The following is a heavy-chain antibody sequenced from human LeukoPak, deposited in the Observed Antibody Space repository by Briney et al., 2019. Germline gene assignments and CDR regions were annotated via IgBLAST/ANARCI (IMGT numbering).Heavy chain of an antibody. CDR2: ISGSGITT. CDR1: GFTFSNYD. Sequence: GGSLRLSCAASGFTFSNYDMGWVRQPPGEGLQWVSVISGSGITTYYARSVKGRFTISRDNAKNSLYLQMNSLRAEDTAVYYCASLAAGTYLPDYWGQGTLVTVSS. J-gene: IGHJ4*02. V-gene: IGHV3-23*01. D-gene: IGHD6-13*01. CDR3: ASLAAGTYLPDY.